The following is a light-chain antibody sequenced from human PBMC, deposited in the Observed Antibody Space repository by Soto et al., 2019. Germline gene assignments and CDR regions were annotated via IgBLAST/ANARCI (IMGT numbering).Light chain of an antibody. Sequence: DIQMAQSPSALFASIGDRVSVTCRASQPIFTSLAWYQQKPGKAPKLLIYDASGLQTGVPSRFSGFSSGTDFTLTISGLQPDDFATYFCQQYKSYSAHGLTFGGGTKVGIK. CDR3: QQYKSYSAHGLT. CDR1: QPIFTS. J-gene: IGKJ4*01. CDR2: DAS. V-gene: IGKV1-5*01.